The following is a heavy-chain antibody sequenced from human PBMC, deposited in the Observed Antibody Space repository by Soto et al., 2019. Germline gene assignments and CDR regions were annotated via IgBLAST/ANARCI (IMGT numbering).Heavy chain of an antibody. V-gene: IGHV2-5*02. CDR3: AYLPCSGGSCYWFSYSGMDV. J-gene: IGHJ6*02. CDR2: IYWDDDK. D-gene: IGHD2-15*01. CDR1: GFSLSSSGVG. Sequence: QITLRESGPTLVKPTQPLTLTCTFSGFSLSSSGVGVASIRQPPGKALEWLALIYWDDDKRYRPSLETRLTITKDTSKNHVVLTMTHMDSVDTAAYYCAYLPCSGGSCYWFSYSGMDVWGQGTTVTVSS.